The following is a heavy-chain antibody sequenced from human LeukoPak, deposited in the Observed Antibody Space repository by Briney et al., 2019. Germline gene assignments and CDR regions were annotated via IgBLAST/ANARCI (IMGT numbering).Heavy chain of an antibody. J-gene: IGHJ3*01. CDR2: FDPEDGER. D-gene: IGHD3-16*01. CDR3: ATALRLEALDL. Sequence: ATVKVSCKVSGYTLTELSTHWVRQAPGKGLEWMGGFDPEDGERIYAQKFQDRVTMTEDTSTDTAYMELRSLRSEDTAMYYCATALRLEALDLWGHGTMVTVSS. V-gene: IGHV1-24*01. CDR1: GYTLTELS.